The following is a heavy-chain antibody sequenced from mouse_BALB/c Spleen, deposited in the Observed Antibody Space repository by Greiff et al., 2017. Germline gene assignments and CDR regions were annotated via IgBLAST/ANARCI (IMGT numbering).Heavy chain of an antibody. CDR3: ARDAVGGAMDY. Sequence: DVQLQESGGGLVQPGGSLRLSCATSGFTFTDYYMSWVRQPPGKALEWLGFIRNKANGYTTEYSASVKGRFTISRDNSQSILYLQMNTLRAEDSATYYCARDAVGGAMDYWGQGTSVTVSA. J-gene: IGHJ4*01. D-gene: IGHD3-1*01. CDR1: GFTFTDYY. V-gene: IGHV7-3*02. CDR2: IRNKANGYTT.